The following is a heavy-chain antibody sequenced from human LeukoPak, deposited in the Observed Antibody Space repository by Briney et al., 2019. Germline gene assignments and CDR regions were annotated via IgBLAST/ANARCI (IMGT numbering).Heavy chain of an antibody. D-gene: IGHD4-17*01. CDR1: GGTFSSYA. CDR2: IVPIFGTA. J-gene: IGHJ4*02. CDR3: ARDHYGDYPRFDY. V-gene: IGHV1-69*05. Sequence: SVKVSCKASGGTFSSYAISWVRQAPGQGLEWMGRIVPIFGTANYAQKFQGRVTITTDESTSTAYMELSSLRSEDTAVYYCARDHYGDYPRFDYWGQGTLVTVSS.